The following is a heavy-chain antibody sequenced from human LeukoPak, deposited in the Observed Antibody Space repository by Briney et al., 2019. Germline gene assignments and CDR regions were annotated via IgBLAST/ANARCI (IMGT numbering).Heavy chain of an antibody. CDR3: ARDEYGDYFGSAIGAFDI. Sequence: SETLSLTCTVSGGSISSDGYYWSWIRQHPGKGLEWIGYIYYSGSTYYNPSLKSRVTISVDTSKNQFSLKLSSVTAADTAVYYCARDEYGDYFGSAIGAFDIWGQGTMVTVSS. CDR2: IYYSGST. V-gene: IGHV4-31*03. J-gene: IGHJ3*02. CDR1: GGSISSDGYY. D-gene: IGHD4-17*01.